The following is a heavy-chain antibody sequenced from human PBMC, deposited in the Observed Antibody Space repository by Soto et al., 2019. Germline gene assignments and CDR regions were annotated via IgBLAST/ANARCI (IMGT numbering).Heavy chain of an antibody. CDR3: AARYCSSTSCFHFDY. CDR1: GFTFSSYA. V-gene: IGHV3-64*01. J-gene: IGHJ4*02. CDR2: ISSNGGST. Sequence: GGSLRLSCAASGFTFSSYAMHWVRQAPGKGLEYVSAISSNGGSTYYANSVKGRFTISRDNSKNTLYLQIGSLRAEDMAVYYCAARYCSSTSCFHFDYWGQGTLVTVSS. D-gene: IGHD2-2*01.